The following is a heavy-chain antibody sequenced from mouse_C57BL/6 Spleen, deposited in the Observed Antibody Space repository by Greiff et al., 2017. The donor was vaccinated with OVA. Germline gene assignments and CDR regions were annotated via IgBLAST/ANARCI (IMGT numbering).Heavy chain of an antibody. CDR2: IYPGSGST. D-gene: IGHD1-1*01. V-gene: IGHV1-55*01. Sequence: QVQLQQPGAELVKPGASVKMSCKASGYTFTSYWITWVKQRPGQGLEWIGDIYPGSGSTNYNEKFKSKATLTVDTSSSTAYMQLSSLTSEDSAVYYCARGIFITTVVATDYAMDYWGQGTSVTVSS. J-gene: IGHJ4*01. CDR3: ARGIFITTVVATDYAMDY. CDR1: GYTFTSYW.